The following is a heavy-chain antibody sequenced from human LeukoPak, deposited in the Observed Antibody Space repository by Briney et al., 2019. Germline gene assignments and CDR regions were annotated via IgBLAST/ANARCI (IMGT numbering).Heavy chain of an antibody. J-gene: IGHJ6*02. CDR2: LSSGGSA. V-gene: IGHV3-66*01. Sequence: GGSLRLSCTASGFTINGNYLTWVRQAPGKGLECVSVLSSGGSASYADSVKGRFTISRDNSKNTLYLQMNILRAEDTAVYYCASRVAPGYYYGMDVWGQGTTVTVFS. CDR1: GFTINGNY. D-gene: IGHD2-2*01. CDR3: ASRVAPGYYYGMDV.